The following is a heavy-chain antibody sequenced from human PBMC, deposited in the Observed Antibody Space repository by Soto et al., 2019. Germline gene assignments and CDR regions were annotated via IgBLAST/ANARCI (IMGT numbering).Heavy chain of an antibody. CDR2: ISWNSGSI. D-gene: IGHD6-19*01. CDR1: GFTFDDYA. CDR3: AKGEEVYSSGWYYFDY. J-gene: IGHJ4*02. Sequence: PGGSLRLSCAASGFTFDDYAMHWVRQAPGKGLEWVSGISWNSGSIGYADSVKGRFTISRDNAKNSLYLQMNSLRAEDTALYYCAKGEEVYSSGWYYFDYWGQGTLVTVSS. V-gene: IGHV3-9*01.